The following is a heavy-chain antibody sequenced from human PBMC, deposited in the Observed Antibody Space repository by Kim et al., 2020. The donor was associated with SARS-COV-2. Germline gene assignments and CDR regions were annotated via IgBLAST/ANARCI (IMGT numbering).Heavy chain of an antibody. CDR3: AREPYGGSPDSSGYHY. D-gene: IGHD1-26*01. Sequence: ASVKVSCKASGYTFTGYYMHWVRQAPGQGLEWMGWINPNSGGTNYAQKFQGRVTMTRDTSISTAYMELSRLRSDDTAVYYCAREPYGGSPDSSGYHYWGQGTLVTVSS. J-gene: IGHJ4*02. CDR2: INPNSGGT. V-gene: IGHV1-2*02. CDR1: GYTFTGYY.